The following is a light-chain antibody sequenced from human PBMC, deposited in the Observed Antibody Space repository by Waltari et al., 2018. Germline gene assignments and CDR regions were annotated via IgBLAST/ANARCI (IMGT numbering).Light chain of an antibody. CDR1: QSFSNA. V-gene: IGKV1-5*03. CDR3: QQYATYPRT. CDR2: RAS. Sequence: DIQMTQSPSTLSASVGDRVTITCRASQSFSNALAWYQQKPGKAPKPLIYRASTLEIGVPSRFSGSGSGKDFILTISSLQPDDFATYYCQQYATYPRTFAQGTKVEVK. J-gene: IGKJ1*01.